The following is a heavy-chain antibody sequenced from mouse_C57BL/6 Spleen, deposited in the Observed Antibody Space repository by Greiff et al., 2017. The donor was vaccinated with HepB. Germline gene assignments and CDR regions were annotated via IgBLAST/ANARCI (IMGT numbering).Heavy chain of an antibody. CDR3: ARHRDDYDGTGYYAMDY. CDR1: GFSLTSYG. J-gene: IGHJ4*01. Sequence: VQLVESGPGLVAPSQSLSITCTVSGFSLTSYGVHWVRQPPGKGLEWLVVIWSDGSTTYNSALKSRLSISKDNSKSQVFLKMNSLQTDDTAMYYCARHRDDYDGTGYYAMDYWGQGTSVTVSS. D-gene: IGHD2-4*01. CDR2: IWSDGST. V-gene: IGHV2-6-1*01.